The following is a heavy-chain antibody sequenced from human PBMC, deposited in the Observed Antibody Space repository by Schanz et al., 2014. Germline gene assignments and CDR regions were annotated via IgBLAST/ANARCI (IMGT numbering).Heavy chain of an antibody. J-gene: IGHJ4*02. CDR3: AKDPSHGDYDYYFDY. D-gene: IGHD3-22*01. CDR1: GFTFSSYG. V-gene: IGHV3-23*01. CDR2: LSGSGGST. Sequence: EVQLLESGGGLVQPGGSLRLSCAASGFTFSSYGMHWVRQAPGKGLEWVSALSGSGGSTYYADSVKGRFTISRDNSKNTLYLQMNSLRAEDTAVYYCAKDPSHGDYDYYFDYSGQGTLVTVSS.